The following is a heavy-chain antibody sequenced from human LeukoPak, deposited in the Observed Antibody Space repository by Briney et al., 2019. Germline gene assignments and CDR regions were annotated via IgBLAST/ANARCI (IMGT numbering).Heavy chain of an antibody. CDR1: GGSFSGYY. CDR3: ARGRAGHIVVVTARFDP. V-gene: IGHV4-34*01. CDR2: INHNGST. Sequence: SETLSLTCAVYGGSFSGYYWSWIRQPPGKGLEWIGEINHNGSTNYNPSLKSRVTIAVDTSKNQFSLKLSSVTAADTAVYYCARGRAGHIVVVTARFDPWGQGTLVTVSS. J-gene: IGHJ5*02. D-gene: IGHD2-21*02.